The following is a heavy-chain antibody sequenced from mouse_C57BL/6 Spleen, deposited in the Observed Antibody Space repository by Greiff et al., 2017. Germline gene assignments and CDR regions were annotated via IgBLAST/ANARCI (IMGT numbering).Heavy chain of an antibody. CDR1: GYAFTNYL. D-gene: IGHD2-5*01. J-gene: IGHJ3*01. Sequence: QVQLQQSGAELVRPGTSVKVSCKASGYAFTNYLIEWVKQRPGQGLEWIGVINPGSGGTNYNEKFKGKATLTADKSSSTTYMQISSQTSEDSAVYSCAREETAFYSSDGGAWFAYWGQGTLVTVSA. CDR3: AREETAFYSSDGGAWFAY. V-gene: IGHV1-54*01. CDR2: INPGSGGT.